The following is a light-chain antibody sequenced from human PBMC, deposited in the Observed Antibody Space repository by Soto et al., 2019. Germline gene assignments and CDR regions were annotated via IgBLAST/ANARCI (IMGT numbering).Light chain of an antibody. Sequence: EIVLTQSPATLSLSPGERATLSCRASQSVSSFLGWYQQKPGQAPRLLIYDASNRATGVPARFSGSGSGTDFTLTINSLEPEDYAVYYCQQRSKWPLTFGGGTKVEI. V-gene: IGKV3-11*01. CDR2: DAS. J-gene: IGKJ4*01. CDR3: QQRSKWPLT. CDR1: QSVSSF.